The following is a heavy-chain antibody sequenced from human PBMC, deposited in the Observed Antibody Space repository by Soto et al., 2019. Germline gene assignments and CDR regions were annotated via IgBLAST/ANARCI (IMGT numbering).Heavy chain of an antibody. CDR3: ARHSYGYDYYYGMDV. Sequence: EASVKVSCKASGGTFSSYAISWVRQAPGQGLEWMGGIIPIFGTANYAQKFQGRVTITADESTSTAYMELSSLRSEDTAVYYCARHSYGYDYYYGMDVWGQGTTVTVSS. J-gene: IGHJ6*02. CDR2: IIPIFGTA. CDR1: GGTFSSYA. D-gene: IGHD5-18*01. V-gene: IGHV1-69*13.